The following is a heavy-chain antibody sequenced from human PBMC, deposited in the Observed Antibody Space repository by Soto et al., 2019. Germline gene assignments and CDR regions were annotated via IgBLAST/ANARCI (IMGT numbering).Heavy chain of an antibody. CDR3: ASRYCSGGSCDSFDP. CDR2: IYYSGST. Sequence: SETLSLTCTVSGGSISSSSYYWGWIRQPPGKGLEWIGSIYYSGSTYYNPSLKSRVTISVDTPKNQFSLKLSSVTAADTAVYYCASRYCSGGSCDSFDPWGQGTLVTVSS. V-gene: IGHV4-39*01. J-gene: IGHJ5*02. D-gene: IGHD2-15*01. CDR1: GGSISSSSYY.